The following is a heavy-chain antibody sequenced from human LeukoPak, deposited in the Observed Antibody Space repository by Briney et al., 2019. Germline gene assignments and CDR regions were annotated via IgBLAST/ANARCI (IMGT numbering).Heavy chain of an antibody. Sequence: SQSLSLTCAISGDSVSSKSAAWNGIRQSPSRGLEWLGRTYYRSKWYNDYAVSVKSRITVNPDTSKNQFSLQLNSVTPEDTAVYYCARGTRGYFDYWGQGTLVTVSS. V-gene: IGHV6-1*01. CDR3: ARGTRGYFDY. CDR2: TYYRSKWYN. J-gene: IGHJ4*02. CDR1: GDSVSSKSAA. D-gene: IGHD1-7*01.